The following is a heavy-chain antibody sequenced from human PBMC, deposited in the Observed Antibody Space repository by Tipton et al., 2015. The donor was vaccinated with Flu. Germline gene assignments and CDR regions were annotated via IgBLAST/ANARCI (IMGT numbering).Heavy chain of an antibody. V-gene: IGHV4-4*07. J-gene: IGHJ6*02. CDR2: IYSSGTA. D-gene: IGHD4-17*01. CDR1: GVSITSYY. CDR3: ARVKGSGYGDYVFYNYYGMDV. Sequence: LRLSCTVSGVSITSYYWNWIRQPAGKGLEWIGRIYSSGTANYNPSLKSRVTMSVDKSKKEISLNLSSVTAADTAVYHCARVKGSGYGDYVFYNYYGMDVWGQGTTVTVSS.